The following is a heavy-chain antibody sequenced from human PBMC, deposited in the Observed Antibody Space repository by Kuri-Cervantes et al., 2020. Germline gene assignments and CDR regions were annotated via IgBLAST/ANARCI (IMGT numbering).Heavy chain of an antibody. J-gene: IGHJ4*02. Sequence: LSLTCAASGFTFSSYWMSWVRQAPGKGLEWVANIKQDGSEKYYVDSVKGRFTISRDNAKNSLYLQMNSLRAEGTAVYYCARERAGTGYSMVCYWGQGTLVTVSS. CDR1: GFTFSSYW. CDR2: IKQDGSEK. D-gene: IGHD3/OR15-3a*01. V-gene: IGHV3-7*01. CDR3: ARERAGTGYSMVCY.